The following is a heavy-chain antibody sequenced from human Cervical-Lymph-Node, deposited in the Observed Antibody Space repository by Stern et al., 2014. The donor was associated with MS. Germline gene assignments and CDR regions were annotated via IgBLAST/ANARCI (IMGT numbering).Heavy chain of an antibody. Sequence: VQLLESGGGVVQPGGSLSLSCAASGFTFSNFAMNWFRQSPAKVLQWLAAISTDGSATNYVDSVKGRFTISRDNSKDTLYLEMNSLTTDDTAVFYCARDLGYWGQGTLVTVSS. CDR3: ARDLGY. J-gene: IGHJ4*02. V-gene: IGHV3-30-3*01. CDR2: ISTDGSAT. CDR1: GFTFSNFA.